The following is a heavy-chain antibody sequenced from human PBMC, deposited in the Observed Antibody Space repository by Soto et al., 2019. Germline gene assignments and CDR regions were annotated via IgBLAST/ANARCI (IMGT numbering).Heavy chain of an antibody. CDR3: ARDGIQLWSVDY. D-gene: IGHD5-18*01. Sequence: PSETLSLTCTVSGGSISSGDYYWSWIRQPPGKGLEWIGYIYYSGSTYYNPSLKSRVTISVDTSKNQFSLKLSSVTAADTAVYYCARDGIQLWSVDYWGQGTLVTVS. CDR1: GGSISSGDYY. V-gene: IGHV4-30-4*01. CDR2: IYYSGST. J-gene: IGHJ4*02.